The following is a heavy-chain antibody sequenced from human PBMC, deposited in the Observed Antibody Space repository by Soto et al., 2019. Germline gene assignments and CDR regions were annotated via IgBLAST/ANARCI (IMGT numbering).Heavy chain of an antibody. Sequence: QVQLVQSGAEVKKPGASVKVSCKASGYTFTSYDINWVRQATGQGLEWMGWMNPNSGNTGYAQKFQGTVTMTRNTSISTAYMERSSLRSEDTAVYYCARLYSSVPNRLYYYYGMDVWGQGTTVTVSS. J-gene: IGHJ6*02. V-gene: IGHV1-8*01. CDR3: ARLYSSVPNRLYYYYGMDV. D-gene: IGHD6-19*01. CDR2: MNPNSGNT. CDR1: GYTFTSYD.